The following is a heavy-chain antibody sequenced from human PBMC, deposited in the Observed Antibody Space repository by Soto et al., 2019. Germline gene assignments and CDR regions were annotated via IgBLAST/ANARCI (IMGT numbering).Heavy chain of an antibody. Sequence: QTLSLTCVISGDSVSSNSAVWNWIRQSPSRGLEWLGRTYYRSQWHYEYAVFVQSRISIDPDTSKNQFSLQLNSVTPEDTAVYYCVRLIGNSWLDFWGQGTLVTVSS. J-gene: IGHJ5*01. CDR2: TYYRSQWHY. D-gene: IGHD1-26*01. V-gene: IGHV6-1*01. CDR3: VRLIGNSWLDF. CDR1: GDSVSSNSAV.